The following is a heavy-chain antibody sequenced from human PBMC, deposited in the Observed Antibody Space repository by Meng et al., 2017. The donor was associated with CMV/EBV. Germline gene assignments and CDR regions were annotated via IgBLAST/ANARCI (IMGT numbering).Heavy chain of an antibody. J-gene: IGHJ5*02. CDR1: GFSVSTSGVG. CDR2: IYWDDDK. V-gene: IGHV2-5*02. CDR3: AHKGRRMAAAGINWFDP. D-gene: IGHD6-13*01. Sequence: QTPFKESGPTLVKPTQTLSLTCTFSGFSVSTSGVGVGWIRQPPGKALEWLALIYWDDDKRYSPSLKSRLTITKDTSKNQVVLTMTNMDPVDTATYYCAHKGRRMAAAGINWFDPWGQGTLVTVSS.